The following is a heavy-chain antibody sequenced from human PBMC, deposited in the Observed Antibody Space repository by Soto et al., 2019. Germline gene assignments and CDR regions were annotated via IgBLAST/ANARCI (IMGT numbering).Heavy chain of an antibody. Sequence: AKISRTASSYTFNISGITGARKTSGQGLEWMGWLSAYNGNTSYAQNLQGRVPMTTDTSTSTAYMELRSLRSDDTAVYYCARVVVVPADSYYYGMDVWGQGTTVTVSS. CDR2: LSAYNGNT. D-gene: IGHD2-2*01. V-gene: IGHV1-18*01. CDR1: SYTFNISG. CDR3: ARVVVVPADSYYYGMDV. J-gene: IGHJ6*02.